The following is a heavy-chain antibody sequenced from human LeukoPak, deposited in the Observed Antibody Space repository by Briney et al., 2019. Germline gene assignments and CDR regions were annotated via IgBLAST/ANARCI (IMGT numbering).Heavy chain of an antibody. J-gene: IGHJ4*02. Sequence: PGGSLRLSCAASGFTFRSFAMTWVRQAPGKGLEWVSASGPGGSKTYYAASVKGRFTISRDTSKNTLYLQMDNLRAEDTAVYYCAKGLGLRYFDWLPDFWGQGTLVTVSS. V-gene: IGHV3-23*01. CDR2: SGPGGSKT. CDR3: AKGLGLRYFDWLPDF. CDR1: GFTFRSFA. D-gene: IGHD3-9*01.